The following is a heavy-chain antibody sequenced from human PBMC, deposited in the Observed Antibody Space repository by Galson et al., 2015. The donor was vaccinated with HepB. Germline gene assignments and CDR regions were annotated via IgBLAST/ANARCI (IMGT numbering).Heavy chain of an antibody. CDR3: ARYSGSYEGLYYFDY. D-gene: IGHD1-26*01. J-gene: IGHJ4*02. CDR2: IWDDGSNK. CDR1: GFTFSSYG. Sequence: SLRLSCAASGFTFSSYGMHWVRQAPGKGLEWVAVIWDDGSNKYYADSVKGRFTISRDNSKNTLCLQMNSLRAEDTAVYYCARYSGSYEGLYYFDYWGQGTLVTVSS. V-gene: IGHV3-33*01.